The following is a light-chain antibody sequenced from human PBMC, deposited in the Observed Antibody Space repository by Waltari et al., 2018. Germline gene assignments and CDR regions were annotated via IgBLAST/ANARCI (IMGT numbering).Light chain of an antibody. CDR3: QQYYRSRT. V-gene: IGKV4-1*01. J-gene: IGKJ1*01. Sequence: DIVMTQSPNSLAVSLGERATINCKSSQSILYNSNDKNYLAWYQQKPGQPPKLLIYWAATRESGVPDRFSGSGSGTDFTLTISSLQAEDVAVYYCQQYYRSRTFGQGTKVEIK. CDR1: QSILYNSNDKNY. CDR2: WAA.